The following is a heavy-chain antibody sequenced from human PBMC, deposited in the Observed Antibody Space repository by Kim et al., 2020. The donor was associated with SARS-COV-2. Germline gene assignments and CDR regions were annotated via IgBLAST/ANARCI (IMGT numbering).Heavy chain of an antibody. CDR3: AREGYSFGRGLDV. CDR2: ISSGSVTT. Sequence: GGSLRLSCAASAFTFSTYSMNWVRQAPGKGLEWVSYISSGSVTTYYADSVKGRFTIARDNAKNSLYLQMNSLRDEDTAVYYCAREGYSFGRGLDVWGQGTTVTVSS. D-gene: IGHD5-18*01. CDR1: AFTFSTYS. J-gene: IGHJ6*02. V-gene: IGHV3-48*02.